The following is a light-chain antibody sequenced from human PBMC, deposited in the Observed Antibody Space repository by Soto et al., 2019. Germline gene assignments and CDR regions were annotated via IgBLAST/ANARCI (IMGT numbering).Light chain of an antibody. Sequence: DIQMTQSPSSQSASVGDRVTITCQASQDISNYLNWYQQKPGKAPKLLIYDASNLETGVPSRFSGSGSGTDSTFTISSLQPEDIATYYCQQYDNLPLTFGGGTKVEIK. CDR1: QDISNY. V-gene: IGKV1-33*01. J-gene: IGKJ4*01. CDR2: DAS. CDR3: QQYDNLPLT.